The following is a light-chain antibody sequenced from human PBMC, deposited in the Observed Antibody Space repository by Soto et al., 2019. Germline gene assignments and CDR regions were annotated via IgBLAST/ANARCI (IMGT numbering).Light chain of an antibody. J-gene: IGLJ2*01. CDR2: STY. Sequence: QTVVTQEPSFSVSPGGTVTLTCGLTSGSVSTSYYPSWYQQTPGQAPRTLIYSTYTRSSGVPDRFSGSILGNKAALTITGAQAEDESDYYCVLYMGSGIGVFDGGTKLTVL. V-gene: IGLV8-61*01. CDR3: VLYMGSGIGV. CDR1: SGSVSTSYY.